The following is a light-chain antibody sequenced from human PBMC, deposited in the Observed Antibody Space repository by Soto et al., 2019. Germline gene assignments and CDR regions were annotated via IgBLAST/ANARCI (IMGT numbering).Light chain of an antibody. CDR2: AAS. J-gene: IGKJ2*01. Sequence: IQMTQSPPSLSASLGDRVTISCRASQGITNSLIWYQQKPGKAPKLLIYAASSLQTGVSSRFSGSGSGTHFTLTISSLQTEDFAAYYCLQHYSSPPTFGQGTKLEIK. CDR1: QGITNS. CDR3: LQHYSSPPT. V-gene: IGKV1-6*01.